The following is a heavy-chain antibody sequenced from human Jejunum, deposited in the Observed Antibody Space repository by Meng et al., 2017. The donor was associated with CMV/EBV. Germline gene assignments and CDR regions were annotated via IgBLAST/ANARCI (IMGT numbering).Heavy chain of an antibody. Sequence: LILSFAASGFPFGAYYMTWIRQAPGKGLEWLSYITGPGTTFSYADSVRGRFSISRDNDRNLLYLQMNSLRAEDTAVYYCARGNYGFDQWGQGTLVTVSS. CDR3: ARGNYGFDQ. J-gene: IGHJ4*02. V-gene: IGHV3-11*01. CDR2: ITGPGTTF. D-gene: IGHD4-17*01. CDR1: GFPFGAYY.